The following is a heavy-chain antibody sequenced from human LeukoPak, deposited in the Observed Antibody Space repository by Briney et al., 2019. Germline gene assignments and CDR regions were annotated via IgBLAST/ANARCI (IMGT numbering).Heavy chain of an antibody. J-gene: IGHJ4*02. CDR1: GFTFSSYA. Sequence: GGSLRLSCAASGFTFSSYAMSWVRQAPGKGLEWVSAISGSGGSTYYADSVKGRFTISRDNSKNTLYLQMNSLRVEDTAIYYCAKDVGGSTPFDYWGQGTLVTVSS. CDR2: ISGSGGST. CDR3: AKDVGGSTPFDY. D-gene: IGHD2-15*01. V-gene: IGHV3-23*01.